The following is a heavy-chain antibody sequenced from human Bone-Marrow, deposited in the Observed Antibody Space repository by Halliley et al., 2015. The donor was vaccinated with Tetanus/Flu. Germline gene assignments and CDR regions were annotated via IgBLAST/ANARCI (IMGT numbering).Heavy chain of an antibody. D-gene: IGHD6-19*01. Sequence: LRLSCTVSGGSISSDYWTWIRQPPGKALDWIGYIYYSGSTDYNPSLKSRVTISLDTSKNQFSLRLRSVTAADTAVYYCARASSSGWIDPWGQGTLVTVSS. V-gene: IGHV4-59*01. CDR3: ARASSSGWIDP. J-gene: IGHJ5*02. CDR2: IYYSGST. CDR1: GGSISSDY.